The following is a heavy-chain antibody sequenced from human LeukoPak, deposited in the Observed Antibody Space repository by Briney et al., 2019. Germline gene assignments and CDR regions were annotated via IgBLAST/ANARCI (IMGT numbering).Heavy chain of an antibody. CDR1: GFTFSSYS. J-gene: IGHJ3*02. V-gene: IGHV3-48*02. CDR3: ARCIVATHDAFDI. CDR2: ISSGSSTI. Sequence: QPGGSLRLSCAASGFTFSSYSMNWVRQAPGKGLEWVSYISSGSSTIYYADSVKGRFTISRDNAKNSLYLQMNSLRDEDTAVYYCARCIVATHDAFDIWGQGTMVTVSS. D-gene: IGHD5-12*01.